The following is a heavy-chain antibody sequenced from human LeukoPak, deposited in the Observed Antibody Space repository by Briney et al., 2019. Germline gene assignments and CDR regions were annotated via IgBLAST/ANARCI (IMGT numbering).Heavy chain of an antibody. CDR1: GFTFSNYW. V-gene: IGHV3-74*01. CDR3: ARARIAAPLLDY. Sequence: GGSLRLSCAASGFTFSNYWMHWVRQAPGKGLVWVSRINSDGSSTRYADSVKGRFTISRDNAKNSLYLQMNSLRVEDTAVYFCARARIAAPLLDYWGQGTLVTVSS. J-gene: IGHJ4*02. CDR2: INSDGSST. D-gene: IGHD6-13*01.